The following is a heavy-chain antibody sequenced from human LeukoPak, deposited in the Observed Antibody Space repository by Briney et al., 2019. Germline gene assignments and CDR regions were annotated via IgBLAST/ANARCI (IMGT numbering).Heavy chain of an antibody. Sequence: KPGGSLRLSCAASGFTFSSYNMNWVRQAPGKGLEWVSSISSRSSYIYYADSVKGRFTTSRDNAKNSLYLQMNSLRAEDTAVYYCASEYSYGFGVIDYWGQGTLVTVSS. CDR1: GFTFSSYN. J-gene: IGHJ4*02. CDR2: ISSRSSYI. V-gene: IGHV3-21*01. D-gene: IGHD5-18*01. CDR3: ASEYSYGFGVIDY.